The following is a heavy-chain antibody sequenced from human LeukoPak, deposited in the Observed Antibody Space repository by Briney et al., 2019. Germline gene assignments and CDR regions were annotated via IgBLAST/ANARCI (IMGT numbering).Heavy chain of an antibody. CDR2: INPSGGST. D-gene: IGHD6-19*01. Sequence: GASVKVSCKASGYTFTNYAMNWVRQAPGQGLEWMGIINPSGGSTSYAQKFQGRVTMTRDTSTSTVYMELSSLRSEDTAVYYCARDRLAVAGSGYYYYYGMDVWGQGTTVTVSS. J-gene: IGHJ6*02. CDR1: GYTFTNYA. V-gene: IGHV1-46*01. CDR3: ARDRLAVAGSGYYYYYGMDV.